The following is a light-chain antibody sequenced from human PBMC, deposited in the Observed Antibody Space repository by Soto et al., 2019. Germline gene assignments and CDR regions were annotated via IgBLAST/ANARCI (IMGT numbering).Light chain of an antibody. J-gene: IGKJ3*01. CDR2: DAS. V-gene: IGKV1-5*01. Sequence: DIQMTQSPSTVSAYVGDSVTITCRASQSITTWLAWYQQRPGKAPKLLIYDASSLESGVPSRFSGSGSGTEFTLTISSLQPDDFATYYCQQYNSSPFTFGPGTKVDIK. CDR3: QQYNSSPFT. CDR1: QSITTW.